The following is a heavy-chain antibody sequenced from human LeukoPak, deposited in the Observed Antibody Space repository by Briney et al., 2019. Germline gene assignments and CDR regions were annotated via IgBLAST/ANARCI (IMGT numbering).Heavy chain of an antibody. CDR2: IYYSGST. CDR3: ARDPFGSNAFDI. Sequence: SETLSLKCIVAGGSITNYYWSWIRQPPGKGLEWIGYIYYSGSTKYNPSLKSRVTISVDTSNNQFSLRLSSVTAADTAVYYCARDPFGSNAFDIWGQGTMVTVSS. V-gene: IGHV4-59*01. D-gene: IGHD3-10*01. CDR1: GGSITNYY. J-gene: IGHJ3*02.